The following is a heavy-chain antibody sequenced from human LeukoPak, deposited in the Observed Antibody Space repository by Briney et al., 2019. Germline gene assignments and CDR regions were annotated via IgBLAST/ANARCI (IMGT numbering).Heavy chain of an antibody. V-gene: IGHV3-66*02. D-gene: IGHD1-1*01. CDR1: GFTVSSNY. CDR2: IYSGGST. J-gene: IGHJ6*03. Sequence: PGGSLRLSCAASGFTVSSNYMSWVRQAPGKGLEWVSVIYSGGSTYYADSVKGRFTISRDNSKNTLYLQVNSLRAEDTAVYYCARVTLWKYYYYYMDVWGKGTTVTVSS. CDR3: ARVTLWKYYYYYMDV.